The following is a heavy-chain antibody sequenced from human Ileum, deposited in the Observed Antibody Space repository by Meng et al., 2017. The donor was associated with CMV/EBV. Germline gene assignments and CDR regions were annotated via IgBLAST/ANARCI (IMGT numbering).Heavy chain of an antibody. CDR1: GFTFSSYW. J-gene: IGHJ4*02. CDR3: ARGNAHAFDY. CDR2: INSDGSGT. Sequence: GESLKISCAASGFTFSSYWMHWVRQAPGEGLVWVSRINSDGSGTTYADSVKGRFTISRDNAKNTLYLQMNSLRAEDTAVYYCARGNAHAFDYWGQGTLVTVSS. V-gene: IGHV3-74*01. D-gene: IGHD1-1*01.